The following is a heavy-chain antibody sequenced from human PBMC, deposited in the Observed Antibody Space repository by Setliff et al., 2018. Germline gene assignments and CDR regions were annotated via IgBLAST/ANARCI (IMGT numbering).Heavy chain of an antibody. CDR1: GGSISNSTFY. Sequence: SETLSLTCTVSGGSISNSTFYWGWIRQPPGKGLEWIGSINYYGSIFDDGTTYSTYYNASLKSRVTMSVDTSKNQFSLNLSSVTAADTAVYYCARTGTYRYFDYWGQGALVTVSS. CDR2: INYYGSIFDDGTTYST. J-gene: IGHJ4*02. CDR3: ARTGTYRYFDY. V-gene: IGHV4-39*01. D-gene: IGHD1-26*01.